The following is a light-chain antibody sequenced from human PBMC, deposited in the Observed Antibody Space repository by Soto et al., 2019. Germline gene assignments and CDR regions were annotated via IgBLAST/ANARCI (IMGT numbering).Light chain of an antibody. J-gene: IGKJ1*01. Sequence: EIVMTQSPATLSVSPGERATLSCRASQSVSSNLAWYRQKPGQAPRLLIYGASTRATGIPARFSGSGSGTEFTLTISSLQSEDFAVYYCQHWWTFGQGTKVEVK. CDR1: QSVSSN. V-gene: IGKV3-15*01. CDR2: GAS. CDR3: QHWWT.